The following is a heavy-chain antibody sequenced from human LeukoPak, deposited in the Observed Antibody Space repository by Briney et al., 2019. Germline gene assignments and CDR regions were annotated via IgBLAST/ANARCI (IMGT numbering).Heavy chain of an antibody. D-gene: IGHD2-2*01. Sequence: SETLSLTCTVSGGSISSGGYYWSWIRQHPGKGLEWIGYIYYSGSTNYNPSLKSRVTISVDTSKNQYSLKLSSVTAADTAVYYCARGVDVVVPAEPVFDYWGQGTLVTVSS. CDR1: GGSISSGGYY. J-gene: IGHJ4*02. V-gene: IGHV4-61*08. CDR3: ARGVDVVVPAEPVFDY. CDR2: IYYSGST.